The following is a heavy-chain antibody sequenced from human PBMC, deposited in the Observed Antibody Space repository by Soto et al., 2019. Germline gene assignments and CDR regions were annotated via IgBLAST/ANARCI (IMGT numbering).Heavy chain of an antibody. J-gene: IGHJ5*01. D-gene: IGHD2-2*01. CDR3: TKNCTSWYDS. V-gene: IGHV1-18*01. CDR1: GYTFNNYG. Sequence: QVQLVQSGAELKKPGASVKVSCKASGYTFNNYGISWVRQAPGQGLEWMGWISVYNGYANYAQKLQGRVLMTADTPTSTVYMELSSLRSEDPAMYYCTKNCTSWYDSWSHGSLVTVTS. CDR2: ISVYNGYA.